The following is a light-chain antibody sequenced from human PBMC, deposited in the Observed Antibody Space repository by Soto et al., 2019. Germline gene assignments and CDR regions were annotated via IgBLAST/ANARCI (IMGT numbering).Light chain of an antibody. Sequence: DIQLTQSPSFLSASVGDRVTITCRASQGISSYLAWYQQKPGKAPKLLIYTASALQSGVPSRFSGSGSGTDFTLTISSLQPEDFATYYCQKLNSYPLTFGGGTKVEIK. CDR2: TAS. J-gene: IGKJ4*01. V-gene: IGKV1-9*01. CDR3: QKLNSYPLT. CDR1: QGISSY.